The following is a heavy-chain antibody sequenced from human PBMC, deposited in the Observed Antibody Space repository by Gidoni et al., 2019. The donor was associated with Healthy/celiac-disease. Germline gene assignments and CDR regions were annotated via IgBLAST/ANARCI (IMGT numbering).Heavy chain of an antibody. J-gene: IGHJ4*02. D-gene: IGHD3-3*01. CDR3: AKGGYYDFWSGRIDY. Sequence: EVQLLESGGGLVQPGGSLRLSCAASVFTFSSYAMSWVRQAPGKGLEWVSAISGSGGSTYYADSVKGRFTISRDNSKNTLYLQMNSLRAEDTAVYYCAKGGYYDFWSGRIDYWGQGTLVTVSS. CDR2: ISGSGGST. V-gene: IGHV3-23*01. CDR1: VFTFSSYA.